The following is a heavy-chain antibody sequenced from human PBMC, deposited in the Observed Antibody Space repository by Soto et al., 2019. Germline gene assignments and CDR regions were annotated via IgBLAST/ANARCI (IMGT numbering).Heavy chain of an antibody. CDR3: AGGSITIFGVVIYYYYGMDV. V-gene: IGHV4-61*01. D-gene: IGHD3-3*01. CDR1: GGSVSSGSYY. J-gene: IGHJ6*02. Sequence: KTSETLSLTCTVSGGSVSSGSYYWSWIRQPPGKGLEWIGYIYYSGSTNYNPSLKSRVTISVDTSKNQFSLKLSSVTAADTAVYYCAGGSITIFGVVIYYYYGMDVWGQGTTVTVSS. CDR2: IYYSGST.